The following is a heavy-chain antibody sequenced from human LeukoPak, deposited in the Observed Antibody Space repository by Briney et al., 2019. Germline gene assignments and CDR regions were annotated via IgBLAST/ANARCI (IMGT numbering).Heavy chain of an antibody. J-gene: IGHJ6*03. D-gene: IGHD2-15*01. CDR2: IYTSGST. CDR1: GGSISDYY. Sequence: SETLSLTCTVSGGSISDYYWSWIRQPAAKGLEWIGRIYTSGSTNYNPSLKSRVTLSVDTSKNQFSLKLSTVTAADTAVYYCARDRDTLSVHYMDVWGKGTTVTVSS. V-gene: IGHV4-4*07. CDR3: ARDRDTLSVHYMDV.